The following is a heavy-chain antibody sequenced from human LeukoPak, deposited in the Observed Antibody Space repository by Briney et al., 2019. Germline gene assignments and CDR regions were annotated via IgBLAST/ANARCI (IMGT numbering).Heavy chain of an antibody. V-gene: IGHV4-34*01. CDR2: GDHTGGT. D-gene: IGHD2-8*01. J-gene: IGHJ5*02. CDR3: AKNGQRGFSFDP. Sequence: SETLSLTCAVSGGSFTGYYWSWIRQPPGEGLEWIGEGDHTGGTKYNPSLKSRVTISADSSKNQFSLKWYSVTAADTGLYYCAKNGQRGFSFDPWGQGTLVIVAS. CDR1: GGSFTGYY.